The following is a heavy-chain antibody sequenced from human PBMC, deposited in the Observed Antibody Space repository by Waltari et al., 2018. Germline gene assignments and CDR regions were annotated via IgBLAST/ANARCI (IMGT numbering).Heavy chain of an antibody. CDR3: TRGGRDSSWYWRD. CDR1: GLSFSNYW. CDR2: KKQDGSEK. V-gene: IGHV3-7*01. Sequence: EVQLVESGGGLAQPGGSLRLSCAASGLSFSNYWMTWVRQASGKGPEWVANKKQDGSEKYDMESVKCRFTISRDNAKNSLYLQMNNLRVEDTAVYYCTRGGRDSSWYWRDWGQGTLVTVSS. J-gene: IGHJ4*02. D-gene: IGHD6-13*01.